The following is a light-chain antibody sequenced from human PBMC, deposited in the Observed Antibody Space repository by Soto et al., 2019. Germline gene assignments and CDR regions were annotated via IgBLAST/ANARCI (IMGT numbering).Light chain of an antibody. Sequence: AIRMTQSPSSLSASTGDRVTITCRASQRISSYLAWYQQKPGKAPKLLIYAASTLQSGVPARFSGSGSGTDFTLIISCLQSEDFATYYCQQYYSYLWTFGQGNKVEI. CDR2: AAS. CDR3: QQYYSYLWT. V-gene: IGKV1-8*01. CDR1: QRISSY. J-gene: IGKJ1*01.